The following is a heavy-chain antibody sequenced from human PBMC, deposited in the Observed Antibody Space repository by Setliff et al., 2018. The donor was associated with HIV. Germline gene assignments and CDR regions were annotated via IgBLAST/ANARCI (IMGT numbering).Heavy chain of an antibody. CDR2: MNPNSGVS. J-gene: IGHJ6*04. CDR1: GPGFTNVD. V-gene: IGHV1-8*01. Sequence: ASVKVSCKAFGPGFTNVDIHWLRRATGQGLEWVGFMNPNSGVSGYAEKFHGRVSMTRDTSTSTAYMELSSLTSEDTAVYWCARGKGVGGVVITGGLDVLGKGTTVTVSS. D-gene: IGHD3-10*01. CDR3: ARGKGVGGVVITGGLDV.